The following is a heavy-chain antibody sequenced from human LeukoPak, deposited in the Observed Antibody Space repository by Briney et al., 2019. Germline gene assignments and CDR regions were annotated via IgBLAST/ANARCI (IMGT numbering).Heavy chain of an antibody. CDR1: GGTFMRHS. Sequence: GASVKVSCKASGGTFMRHSISWVRQAPGQGLEWMGIINPSGGSTSYAQKFQGRVTMTRDTSTSTVYMELSSLRSEDTAVYYCARVYSAVAPNDYWGQGTLVTVSS. J-gene: IGHJ4*02. CDR2: INPSGGST. V-gene: IGHV1-46*01. CDR3: ARVYSAVAPNDY. D-gene: IGHD6-19*01.